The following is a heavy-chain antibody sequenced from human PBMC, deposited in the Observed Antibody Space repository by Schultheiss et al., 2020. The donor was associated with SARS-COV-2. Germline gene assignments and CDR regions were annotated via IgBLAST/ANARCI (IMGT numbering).Heavy chain of an antibody. D-gene: IGHD3-22*01. V-gene: IGHV4-34*01. CDR1: GFTFSSYA. CDR3: ARGQVDVNMMLVVIGFANWFDP. CDR2: VNHSGST. Sequence: GSLRLSCAASGFTFSSYAMSWVRQAPGKGLEWIGEVNHSGSTNYNPSLKSRVTISVDTSKNQFSLKLSSVTAADTAVYYCARGQVDVNMMLVVIGFANWFDPWGQGTLVTVSS. J-gene: IGHJ5*02.